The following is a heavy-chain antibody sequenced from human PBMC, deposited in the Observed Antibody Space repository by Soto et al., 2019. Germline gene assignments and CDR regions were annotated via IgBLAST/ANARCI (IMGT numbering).Heavy chain of an antibody. D-gene: IGHD3-10*01. CDR3: SRAGSDPGNFYISNYYAMDV. V-gene: IGHV3-53*01. J-gene: IGHJ6*02. CDR1: GFSVSSDD. CDR2: IYSGGDT. Sequence: PGVSLRLSCAASGFSVSSDDMSWVRQAPGKGLEWVSLIYSGGDTYYADSVKGRFTISRDISSSTIYLHMTSLRADDTAIDDCSRAGSDPGNFYISNYYAMDVWGRGTTFAVSS.